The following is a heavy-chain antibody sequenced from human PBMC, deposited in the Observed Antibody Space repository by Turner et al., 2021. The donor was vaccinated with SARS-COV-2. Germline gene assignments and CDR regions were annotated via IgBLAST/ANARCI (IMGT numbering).Heavy chain of an antibody. CDR1: GYSFSSYA. D-gene: IGHD3-10*01. Sequence: QVQLVQSGAEVKKPGSSVKVSCKASGYSFSSYAISWVRQAPGQGLEGMERPIPGFDIAKYAQKVQGRVTITADKSTSATYMELSSMRTEDTAVYNCAREMVRGVNCYAEYFQPWGQGTLVTVSS. J-gene: IGHJ1*01. CDR2: PIPGFDIA. CDR3: AREMVRGVNCYAEYFQP. V-gene: IGHV1-69*04.